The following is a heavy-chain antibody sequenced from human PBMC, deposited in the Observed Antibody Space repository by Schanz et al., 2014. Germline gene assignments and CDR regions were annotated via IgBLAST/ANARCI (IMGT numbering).Heavy chain of an antibody. Sequence: VQLVESGGGLVQPGGSLRLSCAASGFTFSDYYMSWIRQAPGKGLEWVSYISSSGSYTNYADSVKGRFTISRDNAKNSLYLQMNSLRAEDTAVYYCARPSDSSWYMDVWGKGTTVTVSS. J-gene: IGHJ6*03. CDR3: ARPSDSSWYMDV. CDR1: GFTFSDYY. CDR2: ISSSGSYT. V-gene: IGHV3-11*06. D-gene: IGHD2-21*02.